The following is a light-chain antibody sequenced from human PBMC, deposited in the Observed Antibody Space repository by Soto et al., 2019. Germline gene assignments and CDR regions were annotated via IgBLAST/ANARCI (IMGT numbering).Light chain of an antibody. J-gene: IGLJ1*01. CDR2: GNN. CDR3: QSYDSSLSGYV. Sequence: QSVLTQPPSVAGAPGQRGTISCTGSSAHIGAAYNVDWYQQLPGTAPKLFIYGNNNRPSGVPARFSGSKPGTSASLAIAGLQAEDEGDYYCQSYDSSLSGYVFGTGTKVTVL. CDR1: SAHIGAAYN. V-gene: IGLV1-40*01.